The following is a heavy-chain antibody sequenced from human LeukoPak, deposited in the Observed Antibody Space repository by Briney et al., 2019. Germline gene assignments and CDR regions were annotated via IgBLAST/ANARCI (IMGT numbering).Heavy chain of an antibody. CDR2: IYPGDSDT. J-gene: IGHJ3*02. CDR3: ANFHYYYGSGIFDAFDI. V-gene: IGHV5-51*01. Sequence: GESLKISCKGSGYSFMNNWIGWVRQMPGKGLEWMGIIYPGDSDTRYSPSFQGQVTISADKSISTAYLQWSSLRASDTAMYYCANFHYYYGSGIFDAFDIWGLGTMVTVSS. CDR1: GYSFMNNW. D-gene: IGHD3-10*01.